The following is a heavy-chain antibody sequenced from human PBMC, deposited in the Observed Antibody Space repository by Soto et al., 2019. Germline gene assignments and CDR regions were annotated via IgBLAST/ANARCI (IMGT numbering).Heavy chain of an antibody. Sequence: ASVKVSCKASGYTFTSYDINWVRQATGQGLEWMGWMNPNSGNTGYAQKFQGRVTMTRNTSISTAYMELSSLRSEDTAVYYCARLAGDIVATIRYFQHWGQGTLVTVSS. CDR2: MNPNSGNT. J-gene: IGHJ1*01. CDR1: GYTFTSYD. D-gene: IGHD5-12*01. V-gene: IGHV1-8*01. CDR3: ARLAGDIVATIRYFQH.